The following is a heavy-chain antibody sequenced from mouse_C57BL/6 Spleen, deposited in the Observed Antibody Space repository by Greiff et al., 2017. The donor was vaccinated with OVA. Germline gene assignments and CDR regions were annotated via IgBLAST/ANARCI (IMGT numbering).Heavy chain of an antibody. CDR3: ARGGSSYWYFDV. D-gene: IGHD1-1*01. J-gene: IGHJ1*03. V-gene: IGHV1-66*01. CDR2: IYPGSGNT. CDR1: GYSFTSYY. Sequence: QVQLKESGPELVKPGASVKISCKASGYSFTSYYIHWVKQRPGQGLEWIGWIYPGSGNTKYNEKFKGKATLTADPSSSTAYMQLSSLTSEDSAVYYCARGGSSYWYFDVWGTGTTVTVSS.